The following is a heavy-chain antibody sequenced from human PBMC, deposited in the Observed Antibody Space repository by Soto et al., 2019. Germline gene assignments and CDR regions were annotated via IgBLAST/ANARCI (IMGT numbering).Heavy chain of an antibody. D-gene: IGHD3-10*01. CDR3: ARDMGYYGSGSRHAFDY. V-gene: IGHV4-30-4*01. CDR2: IYYSGST. CDR1: GGSISSGDYY. J-gene: IGHJ4*02. Sequence: PSETLSLTCTVSGGSISSGDYYWSWIRQPPGKGLEWIGYIYYSGSTYYNPSLKSRVTISVDTSKNQFSLKLSSVTAADTAVYYCARDMGYYGSGSRHAFDYWGQGTLVTVS.